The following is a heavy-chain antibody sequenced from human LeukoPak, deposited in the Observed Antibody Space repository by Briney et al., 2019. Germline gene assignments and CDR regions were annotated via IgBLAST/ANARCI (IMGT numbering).Heavy chain of an antibody. D-gene: IGHD3-16*02. CDR2: IIPIFGTA. V-gene: IGHV1-69*13. CDR3: ARGMITFGGVIVIYYMDV. J-gene: IGHJ6*03. Sequence: SVKVSCMASGGTFSSYAISWVRQAPGQGLEWMGGIIPIFGTANYAQKFQGRVTITADESTSTAYMELSSLRSEDTAVYYCARGMITFGGVIVIYYMDVWGKGTTVTVSS. CDR1: GGTFSSYA.